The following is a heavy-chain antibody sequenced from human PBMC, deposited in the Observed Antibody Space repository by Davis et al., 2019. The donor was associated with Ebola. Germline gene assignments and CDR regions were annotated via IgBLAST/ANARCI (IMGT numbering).Heavy chain of an antibody. CDR3: ARDGITISTSLYYYYGMDV. CDR1: GGTFSSYA. CDR2: IIPIFGTA. V-gene: IGHV1-69*13. J-gene: IGHJ6*04. Sequence: SVKVSCKASGGTFSSYAISWVRQAPGQGLEWMGGIIPIFGTANYAQKFQGRVTITADESTSTAYMELSSLRSEDTAVYYCARDGITISTSLYYYYGMDVWGKGTTVTVSS. D-gene: IGHD3-9*01.